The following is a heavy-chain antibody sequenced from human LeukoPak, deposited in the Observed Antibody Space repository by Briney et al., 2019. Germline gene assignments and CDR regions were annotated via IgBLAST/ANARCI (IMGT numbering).Heavy chain of an antibody. CDR2: INPSGGSA. CDR3: ARDSSLLTGYSGYFQH. D-gene: IGHD3-9*01. Sequence: GTSVKVSCKASGYTFTNYYMHWVRQAPGQGLEWMGIINPSGGSASNVEKFQGRVSMTRDTSTSTVYMELTSLRSEDTAVYYCARDSSLLTGYSGYFQHWGQGTLVTVSS. V-gene: IGHV1-46*01. CDR1: GYTFTNYY. J-gene: IGHJ1*01.